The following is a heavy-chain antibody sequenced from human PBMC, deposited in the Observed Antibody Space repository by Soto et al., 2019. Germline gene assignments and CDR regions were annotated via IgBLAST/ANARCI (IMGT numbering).Heavy chain of an antibody. CDR1: GFTFSSYA. CDR3: AKDDSTVTTLRGAFDI. CDR2: ISGSGGST. D-gene: IGHD4-17*01. Sequence: EVQLLESGGGLVQPGGSLRLSCADSGFTFSSYAMSWVRQAPGKGLEWVSAISGSGGSTYYADSVKGRFTISRDNSKNTLYLQMNSLRAEDTAVYYCAKDDSTVTTLRGAFDIWGQGTMVTVSS. V-gene: IGHV3-23*01. J-gene: IGHJ3*02.